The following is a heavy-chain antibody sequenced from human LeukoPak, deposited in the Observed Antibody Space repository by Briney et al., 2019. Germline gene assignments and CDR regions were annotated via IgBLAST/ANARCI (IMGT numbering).Heavy chain of an antibody. V-gene: IGHV3-9*01. CDR3: ARDLSSGNPGGFDY. Sequence: PGRSLRLSCAASGFTFDDYAMHWVRQAPGKGLEWVSGISWNSGSIGYADSVKGRFTISRDNAKNSLDLQMNSLTVDDTAVYFCARDLSSGNPGGFDYWGQGTLVTVSS. D-gene: IGHD3-3*01. CDR2: ISWNSGSI. CDR1: GFTFDDYA. J-gene: IGHJ4*02.